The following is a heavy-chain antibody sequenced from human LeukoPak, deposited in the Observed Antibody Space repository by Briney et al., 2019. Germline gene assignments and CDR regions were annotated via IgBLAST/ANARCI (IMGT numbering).Heavy chain of an antibody. D-gene: IGHD4-17*01. CDR3: ARDYGDYYYYYGMDV. CDR2: MNSNSGNT. J-gene: IGHJ6*02. V-gene: IGHV1-8*01. Sequence: GASVKVSCKASGYTFTSYDINWVRQATGQGLEWMGWMNSNSGNTGYAQKFQGRVTMTRNTSISTAYMELSSLRSEDTAVYYCARDYGDYYYYYGMDVWGQGTTVTVSS. CDR1: GYTFTSYD.